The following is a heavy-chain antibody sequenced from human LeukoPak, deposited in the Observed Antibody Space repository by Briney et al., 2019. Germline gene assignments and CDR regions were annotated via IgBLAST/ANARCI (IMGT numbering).Heavy chain of an antibody. Sequence: SETLSLTCTVSGGSISSSSYYWGWIRQPPGKGLEWIGRIYYSGSTYYNPSLKSRVTISVDTSKNQFSLKLSSVTAADTAVYYCARLGDYYDSSGYYFRFPSSYYYGMDVWGQGTTVTVSS. CDR1: GGSISSSSYY. D-gene: IGHD3-22*01. CDR3: ARLGDYYDSSGYYFRFPSSYYYGMDV. J-gene: IGHJ6*02. V-gene: IGHV4-39*01. CDR2: IYYSGST.